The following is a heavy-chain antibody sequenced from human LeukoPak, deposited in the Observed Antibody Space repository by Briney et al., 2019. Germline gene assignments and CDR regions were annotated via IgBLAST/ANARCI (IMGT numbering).Heavy chain of an antibody. CDR2: IYPGDSDT. Sequence: GESLKISCRGSGYSFTVYWIAWVRQVPGKGLEWMGIIYPGDSDTRYSPSFQGQVTISADKSISTTYLQWSSLKASDTAMYYCARWGYYGGNNHGYDYWGQGTLVTVSS. J-gene: IGHJ4*02. D-gene: IGHD3-10*01. CDR3: ARWGYYGGNNHGYDY. V-gene: IGHV5-51*01. CDR1: GYSFTVYW.